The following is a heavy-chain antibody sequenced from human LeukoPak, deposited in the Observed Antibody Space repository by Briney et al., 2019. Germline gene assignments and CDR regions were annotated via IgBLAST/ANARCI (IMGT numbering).Heavy chain of an antibody. CDR1: GFTFSSYA. J-gene: IGHJ4*02. D-gene: IGHD2-21*01. V-gene: IGHV3-23*01. CDR2: ISGSGGST. Sequence: GGSLRLSCAASGFTFSSYAVSWVRQAPGKGLEWVSAISGSGGSTYYADSVKGRFTISRDNSKNTLYLQMNSLRAEDTAVYYCAKAPFADEEYYFDYWGQGTLVTVSS. CDR3: AKAPFADEEYYFDY.